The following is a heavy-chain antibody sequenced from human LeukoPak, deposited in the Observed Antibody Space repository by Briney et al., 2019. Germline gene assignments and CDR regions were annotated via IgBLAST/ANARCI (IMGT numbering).Heavy chain of an antibody. CDR1: GGSISSHY. J-gene: IGHJ4*02. D-gene: IGHD3-3*01. CDR2: IYYSGST. CDR3: ASLTIFGVVGGFDY. Sequence: PSETLSLTCTVSGGSISSHYWSWIRQPPGKGLEWLGYIYYSGSTNYNPSLKGRVTISVDTSKNQLSLKLSSVAAAAPAVYYCASLTIFGVVGGFDYWGQGTLVTVSS. V-gene: IGHV4-59*11.